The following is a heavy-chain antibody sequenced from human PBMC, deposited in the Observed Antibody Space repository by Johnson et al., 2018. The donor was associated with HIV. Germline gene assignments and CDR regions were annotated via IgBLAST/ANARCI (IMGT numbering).Heavy chain of an antibody. CDR1: GFTFSSYA. CDR3: ARDDSNGDAFDI. CDR2: IAYEGSNK. Sequence: VQLMESGGNVVQPGRSLRLSCAASGFTFSSYAMHWVRQAPGKGLEWVALIAYEGSNKYYADSVKGRFTISRDNAKNSLFLQMNSLRAEDTAVYYCARDDSNGDAFDIWGQGPMVTVSS. J-gene: IGHJ3*02. D-gene: IGHD3-22*01. V-gene: IGHV3-30*04.